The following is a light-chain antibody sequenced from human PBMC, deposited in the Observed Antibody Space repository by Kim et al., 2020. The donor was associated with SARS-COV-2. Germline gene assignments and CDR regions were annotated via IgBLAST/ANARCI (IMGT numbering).Light chain of an antibody. V-gene: IGLV4-69*02. CDR1: SGHSNFA. J-gene: IGLJ3*02. CDR2: VDSDGPH. Sequence: QPVLTQSPSASASLGASVKRTCTLSSGHSNFAIAWLQQQPEKGPRYLMRVDSDGPHSQRDVLPDRFSGASSGAERYLTISSLQSDDEADYYCQTWGPGIRVFGGGTKRTVL. CDR3: QTWGPGIRV.